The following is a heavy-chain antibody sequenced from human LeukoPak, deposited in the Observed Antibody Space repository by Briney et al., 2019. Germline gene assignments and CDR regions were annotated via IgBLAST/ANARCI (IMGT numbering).Heavy chain of an antibody. CDR1: GGSISSSSYY. CDR2: IYYSGST. J-gene: IGHJ4*02. V-gene: IGHV4-39*07. D-gene: IGHD3-3*01. CDR3: ARMYYDFWSGYSQRWDY. Sequence: PSETLSLTCTVSGGSISSSSYYWGWIRQPPGKGLEWIGSIYYSGSTYYNPSLESRVTISIDTSMNQFSLKLSSVTAADTAIYYCARMYYDFWSGYSQRWDYWGQGTLVTVSS.